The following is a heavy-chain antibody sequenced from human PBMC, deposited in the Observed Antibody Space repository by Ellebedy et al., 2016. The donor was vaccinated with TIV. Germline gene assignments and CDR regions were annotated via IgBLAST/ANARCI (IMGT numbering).Heavy chain of an antibody. J-gene: IGHJ6*02. CDR1: GFIFSSYG. CDR2: ISYDGRNK. V-gene: IGHV3-30*18. Sequence: PGGSLRLSCAASGFIFSSYGMHWVRQAPGKGLEWVAGISYDGRNKNYADSVKGRFTISRDNSKSTLYLQMNSLRPEDTAVYYCAKALDYGDGYGMNVWGQGTTVTVSS. D-gene: IGHD4-17*01. CDR3: AKALDYGDGYGMNV.